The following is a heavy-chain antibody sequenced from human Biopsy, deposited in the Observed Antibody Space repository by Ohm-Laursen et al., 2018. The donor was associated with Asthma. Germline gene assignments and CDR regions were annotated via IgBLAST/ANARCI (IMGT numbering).Heavy chain of an antibody. Sequence: SLRLSCTVSGFRFPIYGMHWVRQGPGKGPEWVALISYDGREAGYVDSVKGRFTISRDNFRNTVHLQMSSLRPEDSAVYYCTRDRFYNSVTSESFYYGVDVWGQGTTVTVSS. V-gene: IGHV3-30*03. CDR2: ISYDGREA. CDR3: TRDRFYNSVTSESFYYGVDV. D-gene: IGHD2-21*02. CDR1: GFRFPIYG. J-gene: IGHJ6*02.